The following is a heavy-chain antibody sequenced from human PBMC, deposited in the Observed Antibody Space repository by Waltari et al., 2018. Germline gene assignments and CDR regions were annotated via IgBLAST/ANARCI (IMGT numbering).Heavy chain of an antibody. J-gene: IGHJ3*02. CDR1: GYTFTSSG. Sequence: QVQLVQSGAEVKTPGASVKVSCKASGYTFTSSGISWVRQAPGQGLEWMGWISAYNGNTNYAQKLQGRVTMTTDTSTSTAYMELRSLRSDDTAVYYCARVGWGIAAAGTVGAFDIWGQGTMVTVSS. D-gene: IGHD6-13*01. CDR2: ISAYNGNT. CDR3: ARVGWGIAAAGTVGAFDI. V-gene: IGHV1-18*01.